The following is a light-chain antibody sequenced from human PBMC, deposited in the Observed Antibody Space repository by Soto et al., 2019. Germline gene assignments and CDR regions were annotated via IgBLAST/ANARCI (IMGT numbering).Light chain of an antibody. V-gene: IGKV1-5*03. CDR3: QQFYRYPWT. CDR2: KAS. CDR1: QSVDTC. J-gene: IGKJ1*01. Sequence: DIQMTQSPSALSASVGDTVTITCRASQSVDTCLAWYQQKPGQAPHLLIYKASSLETGVPSRFSGSGSVTDYTLTITGRQHDDVATYYCQQFYRYPWTFGQGTKVEI.